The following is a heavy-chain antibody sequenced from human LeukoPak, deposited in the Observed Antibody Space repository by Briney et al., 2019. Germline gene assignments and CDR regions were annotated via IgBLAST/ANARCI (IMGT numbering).Heavy chain of an antibody. CDR2: IYSGGST. CDR1: GFTVSSNY. CDR3: ARDYGEDAFDI. J-gene: IGHJ3*02. Sequence: GGSLRLSCAASGFTVSSNYMSWVRQAPGKGLEWVSVIYSGGSTYYADSVKGRFTISRDNSKNTLYLQMNSLRAEDTAVHYCARDYGEDAFDIWGQGTMVTVSS. V-gene: IGHV3-66*01. D-gene: IGHD4-17*01.